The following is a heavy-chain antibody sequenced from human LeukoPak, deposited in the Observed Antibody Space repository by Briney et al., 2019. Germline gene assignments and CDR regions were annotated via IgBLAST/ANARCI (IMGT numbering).Heavy chain of an antibody. CDR3: ARGLTTVTTYWFDP. Sequence: SETLSLTCAVYGGSFSGYYWSWIRQPPGKGLEWIGEINHSGSTNYNPSLKSRVTISVDTSKNQFSLKLSSVTAADRAVYYCARGLTTVTTYWFDPWGQGTLVTVSS. D-gene: IGHD4-17*01. CDR1: GGSFSGYY. CDR2: INHSGST. V-gene: IGHV4-34*01. J-gene: IGHJ5*02.